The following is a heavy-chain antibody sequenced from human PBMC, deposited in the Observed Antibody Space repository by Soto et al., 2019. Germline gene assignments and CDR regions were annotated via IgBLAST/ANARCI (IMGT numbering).Heavy chain of an antibody. D-gene: IGHD6-19*01. Sequence: SETLSLTCTVSGESIATGAFYWSWIRLQSGKGPEWIGSIFYAGDTYYNPSLKSRVEISLDGSQNQFSLNLRSVTAADTAVYYCARVRSIAVAGTTDYWGQGTLVTVSS. J-gene: IGHJ4*02. CDR3: ARVRSIAVAGTTDY. CDR1: GESIATGAFY. V-gene: IGHV4-31*03. CDR2: IFYAGDT.